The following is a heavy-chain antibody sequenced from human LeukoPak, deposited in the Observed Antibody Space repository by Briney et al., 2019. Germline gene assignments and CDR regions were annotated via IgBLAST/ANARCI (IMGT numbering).Heavy chain of an antibody. Sequence: GGSLRLSCAASGFNFADSAMSWVRQTPRKGLEWVSLISFNGKNTYYGDSVKGRFTISRDNSKDTVYLQMNSLRAEDTAIFYCARDIELTTWGPGTMVTVSS. J-gene: IGHJ3*01. V-gene: IGHV3-23*01. CDR1: GFNFADSA. D-gene: IGHD5-12*01. CDR3: ARDIELTT. CDR2: ISFNGKNT.